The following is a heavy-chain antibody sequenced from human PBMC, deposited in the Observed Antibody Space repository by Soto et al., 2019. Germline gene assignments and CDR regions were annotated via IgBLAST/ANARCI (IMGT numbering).Heavy chain of an antibody. V-gene: IGHV4-30-2*01. CDR1: GGSISSGGYS. Sequence: QLQLQESGSGLVKPSQTLSLTCAVSGGSISSGGYSWSWIRQPPGKGLEWIGYIYHSGSTYYNPSLISRVSISVNRSKNKFSLKLSSVTAADTAVYYCSRRRGFPYYPGMDVWGKGTTVTVSS. D-gene: IGHD5-12*01. CDR2: IYHSGST. J-gene: IGHJ6*04. CDR3: SRRRGFPYYPGMDV.